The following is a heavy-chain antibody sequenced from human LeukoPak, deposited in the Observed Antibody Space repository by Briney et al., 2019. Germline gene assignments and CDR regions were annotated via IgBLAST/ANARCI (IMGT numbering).Heavy chain of an antibody. Sequence: SETLSLTCAVYGGSFSGYYWSWIRQPPGKGLEWIGEINHSGSTNYNPSLKRRVTISVDTSKNQFSLKLSSVTAADTAVYYCARGRRTYYDSSGYYHLDYWGQGTLVTVSS. D-gene: IGHD3-22*01. CDR2: INHSGST. V-gene: IGHV4-34*01. J-gene: IGHJ4*02. CDR3: ARGRRTYYDSSGYYHLDY. CDR1: GGSFSGYY.